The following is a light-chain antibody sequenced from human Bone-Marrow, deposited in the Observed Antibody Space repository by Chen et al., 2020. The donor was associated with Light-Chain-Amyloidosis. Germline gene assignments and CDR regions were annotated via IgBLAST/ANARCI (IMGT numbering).Light chain of an antibody. Sequence: QSVLTQPPSVSGAPGQRVTISCTGTSSNIGAGYDVHWYQQLPGTAPKLLIYGNDNRPSGVPDRFTASKSGTSASLAITRLQAEDEAEYYCQSYDTTLSGSVFGGGTKLTVL. CDR1: SSNIGAGYD. J-gene: IGLJ3*02. CDR2: GND. V-gene: IGLV1-40*01. CDR3: QSYDTTLSGSV.